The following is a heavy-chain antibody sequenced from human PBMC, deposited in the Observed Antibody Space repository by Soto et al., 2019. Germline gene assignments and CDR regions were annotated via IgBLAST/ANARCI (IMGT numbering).Heavy chain of an antibody. CDR3: AHRRSIPTFNDY. Sequence: QITLKESGPTLVKPTQTLTLTCTFSGFSLSTSGVGVGWIRQPPGKALEWLALIYWDDDKRYSPSLKSRLTIPKDTPKNQVVLTMTNMDPVDTATYYCAHRRSIPTFNDYGGQGILVTVSS. CDR2: IYWDDDK. CDR1: GFSLSTSGVG. D-gene: IGHD6-6*01. V-gene: IGHV2-5*02. J-gene: IGHJ4*02.